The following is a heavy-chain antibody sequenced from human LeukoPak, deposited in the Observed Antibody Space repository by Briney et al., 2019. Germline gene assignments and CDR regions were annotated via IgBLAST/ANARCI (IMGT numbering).Heavy chain of an antibody. D-gene: IGHD6-19*01. J-gene: IGHJ4*02. CDR2: ISSSGSTI. Sequence: GGSLRLSCAASGFTLSSYEMNWVRQAPGKGLEWVSYISSSGSTIYYADSVKGRFTISRDNAKNSLYLQMNSLRAEDTAVYYCSGYSSGWYRNYWGQGTLVTVSS. CDR1: GFTLSSYE. CDR3: SGYSSGWYRNY. V-gene: IGHV3-48*03.